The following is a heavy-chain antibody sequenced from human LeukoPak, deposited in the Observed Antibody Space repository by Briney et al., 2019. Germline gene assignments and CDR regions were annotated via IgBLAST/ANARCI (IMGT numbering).Heavy chain of an antibody. CDR1: GSSISSSSYY. V-gene: IGHV4-39*01. D-gene: IGHD3-22*01. J-gene: IGHJ4*02. CDR3: ARRTSSGYHYYFDY. CDR2: VYYSGST. Sequence: SETLSLTCTVSGSSISSSSYYWGWIRQPPGKGLEWIGSVYYSGSTYYNPSLKSRVTISVDTSKNQFSLKLSSVTAADTAVYYCARRTSSGYHYYFDYWGQGTLVTVSS.